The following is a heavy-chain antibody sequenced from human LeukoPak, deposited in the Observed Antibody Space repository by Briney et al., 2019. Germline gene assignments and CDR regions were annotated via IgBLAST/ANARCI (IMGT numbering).Heavy chain of an antibody. V-gene: IGHV1-69*05. CDR2: IIPIFGTA. CDR1: GGTFSSYA. J-gene: IGHJ5*02. D-gene: IGHD2-15*01. CDR3: AAVVDSNWFDP. Sequence: GASVKVSCTASGGTFSSYAISWVRQAPGQGLEWMGGIIPIFGTANYAQKFQGRVTITTDESTSTAYMELSSLRSEDTAVYYCAAVVDSNWFDPWGQGTLVTVSS.